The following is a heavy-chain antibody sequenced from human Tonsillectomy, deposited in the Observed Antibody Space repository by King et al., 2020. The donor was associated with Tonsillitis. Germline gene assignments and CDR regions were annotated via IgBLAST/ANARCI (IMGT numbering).Heavy chain of an antibody. Sequence: VQLVESGGGLVQPGRSLRLSCAASGFTLDDYAMYWVRQAPGKGLEWGSGIRWNSGKIGYADPVKGRFNVYRDNAKNSLFMQMNSLRAEDTALYYCAKDHLFRPSYGFGPSFDLWGQGTMVTVSS. J-gene: IGHJ3*01. V-gene: IGHV3-9*01. CDR2: IRWNSGKI. D-gene: IGHD3-10*01. CDR1: GFTLDDYA. CDR3: AKDHLFRPSYGFGPSFDL.